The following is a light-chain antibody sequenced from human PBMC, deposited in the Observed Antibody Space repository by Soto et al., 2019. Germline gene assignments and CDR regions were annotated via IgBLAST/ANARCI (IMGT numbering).Light chain of an antibody. Sequence: DVVMTQSPLSLPVTLGQPASISCRSSQSLIHSDGNTYLNWFQQRPGQSPRRLTYEVSDRDSGVPDRFSGSGSVAYFTLKISRVAAEDFRVYYYLHATHWPWTFGQGTEVYIK. CDR3: LHATHWPWT. CDR2: EVS. V-gene: IGKV2-30*02. J-gene: IGKJ1*01. CDR1: QSLIHSDGNTY.